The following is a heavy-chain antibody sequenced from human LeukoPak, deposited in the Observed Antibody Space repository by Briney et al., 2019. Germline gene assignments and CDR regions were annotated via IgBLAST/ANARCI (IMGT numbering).Heavy chain of an antibody. D-gene: IGHD3-10*01. CDR2: IYPGDSDT. CDR3: ARHYYGSGSNNWFDP. Sequence: GESLKISCKGSGYSFTSYWIGWVRQMPGKGLEWMGIIYPGDSDTRYSPSFQGQVTISAGKSITTAYLQWSSLKASDTAMYYCARHYYGSGSNNWFDPWGQGTLVTVSS. CDR1: GYSFTSYW. J-gene: IGHJ5*02. V-gene: IGHV5-51*01.